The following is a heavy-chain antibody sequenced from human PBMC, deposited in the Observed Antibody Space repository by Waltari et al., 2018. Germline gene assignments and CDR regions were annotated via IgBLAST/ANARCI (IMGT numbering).Heavy chain of an antibody. CDR1: GYTLGFTDYY. CDR2: VDPEDGET. CDR3: ARDPGRSLSVFDV. V-gene: IGHV1-69-2*01. Sequence: EVQLVQSGAEVKKPGATVKISCQASGYTLGFTDYYMHWVQQAPGKGLEWMGRVDPEDGETIYAEKFQGRVTITADTSTDTAYMELSSLRSEDTAVYYCARDPGRSLSVFDVWGQGTVVTVSS. J-gene: IGHJ3*01.